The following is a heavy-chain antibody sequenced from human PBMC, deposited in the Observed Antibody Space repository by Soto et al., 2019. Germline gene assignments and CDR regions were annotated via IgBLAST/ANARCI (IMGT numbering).Heavy chain of an antibody. D-gene: IGHD2-15*01. CDR2: DTGNGDDS. CDR3: AKAPYCCGPSCHSKAHYV. J-gene: IGHJ3*01. CDR1: GFPFIYKG. V-gene: IGHV3-23*01. Sequence: EARLLESGGVLVRPGGSLRLSCAASGFPFIYKGMTWFRQAPGQVLECVSSDTGNGDDSLYADSVTGMTIISRDNARSTMDTETNSLTVEEAAVFSCAKAPYCCGPSCHSKAHYVWGQGTVVTVS.